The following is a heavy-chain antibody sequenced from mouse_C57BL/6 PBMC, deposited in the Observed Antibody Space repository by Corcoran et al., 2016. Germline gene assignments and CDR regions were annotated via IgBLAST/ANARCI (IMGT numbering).Heavy chain of an antibody. Sequence: DVQLQESGPGLVKPSQSLSLTCSVTGYSITSGYYWNWIRQFPGNKLEWMGYISYDGSNNYNPSLKNRISITRDTSKNQFFLKLNSVTTEDTATYYCANTPIYYGNLWYFDVWGTGTTVTVSS. V-gene: IGHV3-6*01. J-gene: IGHJ1*03. CDR1: GYSITSGYY. CDR3: ANTPIYYGNLWYFDV. CDR2: ISYDGSN. D-gene: IGHD2-1*01.